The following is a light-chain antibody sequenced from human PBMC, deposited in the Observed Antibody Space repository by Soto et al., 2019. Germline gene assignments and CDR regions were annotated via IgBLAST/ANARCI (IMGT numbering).Light chain of an antibody. J-gene: IGKJ3*01. CDR1: QSISSW. V-gene: IGKV1-5*03. Sequence: DIQMTQSPSTLSASVGDRVTITCRASQSISSWLAWYQQKPGKAPKLLIYKAFSLESGVPSRFSGSGSGTEFTLTISSLQPDDFATYYCQQYNSYSIAFGSGTKVDIK. CDR2: KAF. CDR3: QQYNSYSIA.